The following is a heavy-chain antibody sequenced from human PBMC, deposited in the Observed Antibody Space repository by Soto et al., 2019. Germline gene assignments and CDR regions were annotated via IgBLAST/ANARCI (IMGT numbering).Heavy chain of an antibody. CDR3: AKDLTVRRPKDYYYYYGMDV. J-gene: IGHJ6*02. CDR1: GFTFSSYG. CDR2: ISYDGSNK. D-gene: IGHD3-10*01. V-gene: IGHV3-30*18. Sequence: GGSLRLSCAASGFTFSSYGMHWVRQAPGKGLEWVAVISYDGSNKYYADSVKGRFTISRDNSKNTLFLQMTSLRAEDTAVYYCAKDLTVRRPKDYYYYYGMDVWGQGTTVTVSS.